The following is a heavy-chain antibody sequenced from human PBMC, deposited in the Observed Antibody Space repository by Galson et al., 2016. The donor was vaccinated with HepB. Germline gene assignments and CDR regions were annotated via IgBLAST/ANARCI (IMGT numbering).Heavy chain of an antibody. CDR1: GYSFTSYW. Sequence: QSGAEVKKPGESLRISCKGSGYSFTSYWITWVRQMPGKGLEWMGTIDPSDSYTNNSPSFQGNVTIPADKSISTAYLQWSSLKASDTAMYYRARRSGVAATGYYYYYMDVWGKGTTVTVSS. D-gene: IGHD2-15*01. J-gene: IGHJ6*03. V-gene: IGHV5-10-1*01. CDR2: IDPSDSYT. CDR3: ARRSGVAATGYYYYYMDV.